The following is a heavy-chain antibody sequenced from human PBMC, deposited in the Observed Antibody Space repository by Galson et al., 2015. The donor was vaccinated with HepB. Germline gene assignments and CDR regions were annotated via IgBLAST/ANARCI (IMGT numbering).Heavy chain of an antibody. V-gene: IGHV3-73*01. J-gene: IGHJ4*02. CDR3: VRSGDFSGYSSR. CDR2: IRSKATNYAA. Sequence: SLRLSCAASGFTFSGSAIHWVRQASGRGPEWIGHIRSKATNYAASYVPSLKGRFTISRDDSKNIAYLHMRSLKTDDTAVYYCVRSGDFSGYSSRWGQGTLVTVSS. CDR1: GFTFSGSA. D-gene: IGHD6-13*01.